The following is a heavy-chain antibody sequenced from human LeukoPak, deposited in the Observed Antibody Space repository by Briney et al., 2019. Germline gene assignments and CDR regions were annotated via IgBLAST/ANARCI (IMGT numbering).Heavy chain of an antibody. J-gene: IGHJ6*02. V-gene: IGHV1-69*13. D-gene: IGHD5-18*01. CDR1: GGTFSSYA. CDR2: IIPIFGTA. Sequence: ASVKVSCKASGGTFSSYAISWVRQAPGQGLEWMGGIIPIFGTANYAQKFQGRVTITADESTSTAYMELSSLRSEDTAVYYCARDLLRGRTGYHVDTAMAPDPYYYYYYGMDVWGQGTTVTVSS. CDR3: ARDLLRGRTGYHVDTAMAPDPYYYYYYGMDV.